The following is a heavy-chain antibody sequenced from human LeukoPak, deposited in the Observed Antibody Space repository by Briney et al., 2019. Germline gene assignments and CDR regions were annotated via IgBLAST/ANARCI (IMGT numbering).Heavy chain of an antibody. CDR3: IRGVVVRAATLGY. CDR1: GYTFTGYY. V-gene: IGHV1-2*02. Sequence: GASVKVSCKPSGYTFTGYYMHCVRQAPGQGLEWMGWINPNSVGTNYAQKFQGRVTMTRDTSISTAYMELSRLSSDETAVYCCIRGVVVRAATLGYWGQGTLVTVSS. D-gene: IGHD2-2*01. CDR2: INPNSVGT. J-gene: IGHJ4*02.